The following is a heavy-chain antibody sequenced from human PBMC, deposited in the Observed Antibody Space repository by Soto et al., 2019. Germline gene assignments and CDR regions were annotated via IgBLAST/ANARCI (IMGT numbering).Heavy chain of an antibody. CDR3: ARLYSSNEEESIWFDP. CDR1: GYTFTSYA. CDR2: INAGNGNT. Sequence: GASVKVSCKASGYTFTSYAMHWVRQAPGQRLEWMGWINAGNGNTKYSQKFQGRVTITRDTSASTAYMELSSLRSEDTAVYYCARLYSSNEEESIWFDPWGQGTLVTVSS. V-gene: IGHV1-3*01. D-gene: IGHD6-13*01. J-gene: IGHJ5*02.